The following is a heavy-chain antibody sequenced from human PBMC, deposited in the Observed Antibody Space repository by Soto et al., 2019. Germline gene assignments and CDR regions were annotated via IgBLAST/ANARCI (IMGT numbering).Heavy chain of an antibody. Sequence: QVQLQESGPGLVKPSQTLSLICTVSGGSISSGDYYWSWIRQHPGKDLAWIGYIHPSGTTYFIPPLRSRFTMSVDTSNNQFSLKVPSVTAADTAVYYCARGVTFGGVIAPRFDPWGQGTLVTVSS. CDR2: IHPSGTT. D-gene: IGHD3-16*02. J-gene: IGHJ5*02. V-gene: IGHV4-31*03. CDR3: ARGVTFGGVIAPRFDP. CDR1: GGSISSGDYY.